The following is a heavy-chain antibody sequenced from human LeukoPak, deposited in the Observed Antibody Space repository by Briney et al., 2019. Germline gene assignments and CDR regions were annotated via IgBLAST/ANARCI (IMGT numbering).Heavy chain of an antibody. V-gene: IGHV3-7*05. CDR3: ARDWGAAGLWDY. D-gene: IGHD6-13*01. CDR1: GVIFSNAW. J-gene: IGHJ4*02. Sequence: GGSLRLSCAVSGVIFSNAWMSWVRQAPGKGLEWVANIKEDGSEKNYADSVKGRFTVSRDKAKTPLDLQMNSLRGDDAAIYYCARDWGAAGLWDYWGQGTLVTVSS. CDR2: IKEDGSEK.